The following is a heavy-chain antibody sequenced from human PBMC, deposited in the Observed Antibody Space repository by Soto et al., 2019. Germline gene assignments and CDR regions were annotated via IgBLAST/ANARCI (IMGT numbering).Heavy chain of an antibody. CDR2: INHSGST. Sequence: SETLSLTCAVYGGSFSGYYWGWIRQPPGKGLEWIGEINHSGSTNYNPSLKSRVTISVDTSKNQFSLKLSSVTAADTAVYYCARGHKLRYFDWLLQHTYYYYGMDVWGQGTTVTVS. D-gene: IGHD3-9*01. CDR1: GGSFSGYY. J-gene: IGHJ6*02. CDR3: ARGHKLRYFDWLLQHTYYYYGMDV. V-gene: IGHV4-34*01.